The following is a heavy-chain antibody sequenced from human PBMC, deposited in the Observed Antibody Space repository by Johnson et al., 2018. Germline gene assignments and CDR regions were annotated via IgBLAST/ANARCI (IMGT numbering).Heavy chain of an antibody. CDR2: IRSKAYGGTT. J-gene: IGHJ3*02. Sequence: QLVESGGGLVQPGRSLRLSCTASGFTFGDYAMSWFRQAPGKGLEWVGFIRSKAYGGTTEYAASVKGRFTISRDDSKSIAYLQMNSLKTEDTAVYYCTRGPSGSHDAFDIWGQGTMVTVSS. CDR3: TRGPSGSHDAFDI. D-gene: IGHD1-26*01. CDR1: GFTFGDYA. V-gene: IGHV3-49*03.